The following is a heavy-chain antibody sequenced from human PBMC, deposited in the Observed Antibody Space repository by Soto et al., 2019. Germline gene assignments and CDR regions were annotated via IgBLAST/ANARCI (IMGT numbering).Heavy chain of an antibody. D-gene: IGHD3-10*01. CDR1: GFTFSSYA. Sequence: VGSLRLSCAASGFTFSSYAMHWVRQAPGKGLEWVAVISYDGSNKYSADSVKGRFTISRDNSKNKLYLQMNSLRAEDTAVYYCARNTLRYYGSGSYLIYGMDVWGQGTTVTVSS. V-gene: IGHV3-30-3*01. CDR2: ISYDGSNK. CDR3: ARNTLRYYGSGSYLIYGMDV. J-gene: IGHJ6*02.